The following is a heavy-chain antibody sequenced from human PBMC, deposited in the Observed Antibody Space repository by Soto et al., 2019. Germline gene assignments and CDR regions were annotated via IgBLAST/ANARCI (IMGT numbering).Heavy chain of an antibody. CDR2: IIPIFGTA. J-gene: IGHJ6*02. CDR1: GGTFSSYA. V-gene: IGHV1-69*05. CDR3: ASGAVAAPYSYYGMDV. Sequence: QVQLVQSGAEVKKPGSSVKVSCKASGGTFSSYAISWVRQAPGQGLEWMGGIIPIFGTANYAQKFQGRVTITPAESTSTAYMELSSLRSEDTAVYYCASGAVAAPYSYYGMDVWGQGTTVTVSS. D-gene: IGHD6-19*01.